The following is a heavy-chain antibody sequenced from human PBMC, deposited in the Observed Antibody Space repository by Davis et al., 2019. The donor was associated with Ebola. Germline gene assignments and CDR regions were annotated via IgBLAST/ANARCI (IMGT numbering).Heavy chain of an antibody. D-gene: IGHD3-22*01. V-gene: IGHV3-73*01. CDR2: IRSKANSYAT. CDR1: GLTFTTYA. CDR3: TITDSSLDY. Sequence: PGGSLRLSCTASGLTFTTYAMSWVRQASGKGLEWVGRIRSKANSYATAYAASVKGRFTISRDDSKNTAYLQMNSLKTEDTAVYYCTITDSSLDYWGQGTLVTVSS. J-gene: IGHJ4*02.